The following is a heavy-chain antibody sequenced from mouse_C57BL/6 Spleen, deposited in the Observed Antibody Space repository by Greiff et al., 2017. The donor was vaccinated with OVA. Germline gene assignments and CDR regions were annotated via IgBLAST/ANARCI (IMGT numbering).Heavy chain of an antibody. CDR3: ARTLTTVVATPFDY. CDR1: GYAFSSSW. Sequence: VKLQESGPELVKPGASVKISCKASGYAFSSSWMNWVKQRPGKGLEWIGRIYPGDGDTNYNGKFKGKATLTADKSSSTAYMQLSSLTSEDSAVYFCARTLTTVVATPFDYWGQGTTLTVSS. D-gene: IGHD1-1*01. J-gene: IGHJ2*01. V-gene: IGHV1-82*01. CDR2: IYPGDGDT.